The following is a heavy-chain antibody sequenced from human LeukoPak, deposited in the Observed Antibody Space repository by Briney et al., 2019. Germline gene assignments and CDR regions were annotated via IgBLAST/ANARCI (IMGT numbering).Heavy chain of an antibody. Sequence: SETLSLTCAVYGGSFSGYYWSWIRQPPGKGLEWIGEINHSGSTNYNPSLKSRVTISVDTCKNQFSLKLSSVTAADTAVYYCASRGRGIAAPSPRWFDPWGQGTLVTVSS. CDR3: ASRGRGIAAPSPRWFDP. D-gene: IGHD6-13*01. J-gene: IGHJ5*02. CDR2: INHSGST. CDR1: GGSFSGYY. V-gene: IGHV4-34*01.